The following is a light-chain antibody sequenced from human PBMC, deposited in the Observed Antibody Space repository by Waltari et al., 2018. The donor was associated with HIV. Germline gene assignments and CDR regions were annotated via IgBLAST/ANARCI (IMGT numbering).Light chain of an antibody. J-gene: IGKJ4*01. CDR2: GAS. CDR3: QQYNDWLALT. V-gene: IGKV3-15*01. CDR1: HSVLNN. Sequence: ILLTHSPATLPVSPGERVTLSCTASHSVLNNVAWYQQRRGQAPRLVIYGASTRVTGVPDRFSGSGSGTEFTLTISRVQSEDFALYFCQQYNDWLALTFGGGTKVEV.